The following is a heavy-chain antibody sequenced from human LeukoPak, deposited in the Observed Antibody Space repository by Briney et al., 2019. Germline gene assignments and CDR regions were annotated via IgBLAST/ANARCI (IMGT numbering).Heavy chain of an antibody. CDR1: GFTFSDYY. CDR3: AKDTGGFTAHSNFDY. J-gene: IGHJ4*02. D-gene: IGHD3-16*01. CDR2: ISWNSGSI. Sequence: PGGSLRLSCAASGFTFSDYYMSWIRQAPGKGLEWVSGISWNSGSIDYADSVKGRFTISRDNAKNSLYLQMNSLRAEDTALYYCAKDTGGFTAHSNFDYWGQGTLVTVSS. V-gene: IGHV3-9*01.